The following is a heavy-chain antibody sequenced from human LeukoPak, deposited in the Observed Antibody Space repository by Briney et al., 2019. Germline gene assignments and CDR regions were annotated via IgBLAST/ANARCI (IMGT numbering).Heavy chain of an antibody. CDR3: ARDPPKRSYPYYMDV. V-gene: IGHV3-66*02. J-gene: IGHJ6*03. D-gene: IGHD1-26*01. CDR1: GITGRSNY. CDR2: IYSGGST. Sequence: GGSLRLSCGASGITGRSNYMRWGRQASGKGLEWGSVIYSGGSTFYADSVKGRFIISRDNSNNTLYLQMNRLRAEDTAVYYCARDPPKRSYPYYMDVWGKGTTVTVSS.